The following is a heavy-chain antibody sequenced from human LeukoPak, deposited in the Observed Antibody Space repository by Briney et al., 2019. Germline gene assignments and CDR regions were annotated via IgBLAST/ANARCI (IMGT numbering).Heavy chain of an antibody. D-gene: IGHD4-17*01. Sequence: GGSLRLSCAASGFTFSSYWMSWVRQAPGKGLEWLANIKQDGSEKYYVDSVKGRFTISRDNAKNSLYLQMNSLRAEDTAVYYCARDDYGDYVVPPYYYYGMDVWGQGTTVTVSS. CDR2: IKQDGSEK. V-gene: IGHV3-7*01. CDR1: GFTFSSYW. J-gene: IGHJ6*02. CDR3: ARDDYGDYVVPPYYYYGMDV.